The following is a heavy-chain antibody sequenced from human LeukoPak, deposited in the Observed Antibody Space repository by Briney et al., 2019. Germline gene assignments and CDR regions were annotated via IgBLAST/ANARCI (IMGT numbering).Heavy chain of an antibody. V-gene: IGHV1-18*01. J-gene: IGHJ4*02. CDR3: ARARQRGLAVAATYDY. CDR2: ISAYTGNT. CDR1: GYTFTTFG. D-gene: IGHD6-19*01. Sequence: ASVKVSCKASGYTFTTFGITWVRQAPGQGLEWMGWISAYTGNTNYAPKFQGRVTMTTDTSTSTAHMELRSLTSDDTAVYYCARARQRGLAVAATYDYWGRGTLVTVSS.